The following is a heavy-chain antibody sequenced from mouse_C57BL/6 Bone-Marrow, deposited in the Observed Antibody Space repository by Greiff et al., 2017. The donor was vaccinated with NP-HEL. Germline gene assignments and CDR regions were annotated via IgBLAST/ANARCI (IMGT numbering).Heavy chain of an antibody. V-gene: IGHV5-9-1*02. D-gene: IGHD1-1*01. Sequence: EVQRVESGEGLVKPGGSLKLSCAASGFTFSSYAMSWVRQTPEKRLEWVAYISSGGDYIYYADTVKGRFTISRDNARNTLYLQMSSLKSEDTAMYYCTRDQTTGYAMDYWGQGTSVTVSS. CDR3: TRDQTTGYAMDY. CDR2: ISSGGDYI. CDR1: GFTFSSYA. J-gene: IGHJ4*01.